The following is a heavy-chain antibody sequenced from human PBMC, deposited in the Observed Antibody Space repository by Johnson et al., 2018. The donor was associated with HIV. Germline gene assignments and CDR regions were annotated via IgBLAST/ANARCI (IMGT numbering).Heavy chain of an antibody. CDR3: GGGLRSQIAVAGRGDAFDI. V-gene: IGHV3-15*05. Sequence: VQLVESGGGLVKPGGSLRLSCAASGFTFSNVWMTWVRQAPGKGLEWVGRIKRKIEGETTDYAAPVKGRFPISRDDSKNSLYLQMNSLIAADTALYYWGGGLRSQIAVAGRGDAFDIWGQGTMVTVSS. CDR2: IKRKIEGETT. CDR1: GFTFSNVW. D-gene: IGHD6-19*01. J-gene: IGHJ3*02.